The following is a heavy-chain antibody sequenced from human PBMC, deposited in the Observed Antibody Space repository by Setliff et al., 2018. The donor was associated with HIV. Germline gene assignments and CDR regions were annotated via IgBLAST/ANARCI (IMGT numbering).Heavy chain of an antibody. J-gene: IGHJ6*02. V-gene: IGHV3-30*04. D-gene: IGHD3-10*01. CDR2: ISYDGSNK. CDR1: GFTFSRYA. Sequence: PGGSLRLSCAASGFTFSRYALHWVRQAPGKGLEWVAIISYDGSNKYYADSVKGRFTISRDNSKNSLYLQMNSLRVEDTAVYYCARDYLYYNMYNGSPVYGMDVWGQGTTVTVSS. CDR3: ARDYLYYNMYNGSPVYGMDV.